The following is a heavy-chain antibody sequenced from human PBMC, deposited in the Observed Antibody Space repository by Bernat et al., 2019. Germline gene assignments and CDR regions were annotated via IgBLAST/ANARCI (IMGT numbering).Heavy chain of an antibody. CDR2: ISYDGSNK. CDR1: GFTFSSYV. J-gene: IGHJ4*02. CDR3: AKESGYVLYPGLDY. V-gene: IGHV3-30*18. Sequence: QVQLVESGGGVVQPGRSLRLSCAASGFTFSSYVMHWVRQAPGEGLEWVAVISYDGSNKYYADSVKGRFTISRDNSKNTLYLQMNRLRAEDTAVYYCAKESGYVLYPGLDYWGQGTLVTVSS. D-gene: IGHD5-12*01.